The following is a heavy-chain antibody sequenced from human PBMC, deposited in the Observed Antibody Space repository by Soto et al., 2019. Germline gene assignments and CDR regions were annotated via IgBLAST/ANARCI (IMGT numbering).Heavy chain of an antibody. J-gene: IGHJ4*02. Sequence: SETLSLTCTVSGGSVSSGNYYWSWIRQPPGKGLEWIGYIYYSGSTNYNPSLKSRVTISVDTSKNQFSLKLSSVTAADTAVYYCARLSGSYYRANYFDYWGQGTLVTVSS. CDR3: ARLSGSYYRANYFDY. CDR1: GGSVSSGNYY. CDR2: IYYSGST. D-gene: IGHD3-10*01. V-gene: IGHV4-61*01.